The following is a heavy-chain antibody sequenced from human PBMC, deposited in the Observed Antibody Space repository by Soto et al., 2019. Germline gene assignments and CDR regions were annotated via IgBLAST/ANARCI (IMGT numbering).Heavy chain of an antibody. Sequence: PGKGLEWVSSISSSSSYIYYADSVKGRFTISRDNAKNSLYLQMNSLRAEDTAVYYCARAVTMVRGYGMDVWGQGTTVTVSS. D-gene: IGHD3-10*01. CDR3: ARAVTMVRGYGMDV. J-gene: IGHJ6*02. V-gene: IGHV3-21*01. CDR2: ISSSSSYI.